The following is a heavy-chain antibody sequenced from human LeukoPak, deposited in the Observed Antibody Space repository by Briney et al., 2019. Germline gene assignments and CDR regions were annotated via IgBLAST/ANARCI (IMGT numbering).Heavy chain of an antibody. CDR1: GFTFSSYW. J-gene: IGHJ4*02. V-gene: IGHV4-39*01. CDR2: IYYSGST. D-gene: IGHD3-22*01. Sequence: PGGSLRLSCAASGFTFSSYWLHWIRQPPGKGLEWIGSIYYSGSTYYNPSLKSRVTISVDTSQNQFSLKLSSVTAADTAVYYCARVGVSYYYDSSGYPGALSDYFDYWGQGTLVTVSS. CDR3: ARVGVSYYYDSSGYPGALSDYFDY.